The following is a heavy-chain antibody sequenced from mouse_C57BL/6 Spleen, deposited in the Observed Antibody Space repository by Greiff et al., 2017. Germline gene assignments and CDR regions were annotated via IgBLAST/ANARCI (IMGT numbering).Heavy chain of an antibody. Sequence: VQLQQSGPVLVKPGASVKMSCKASGYTFTDYYMNWVKQSHGKSLEWIGVINPYNVGTSYNQKFKGKATLTVDKSSSTAYMELNSLTSEDSAVYYCANYYGSGWFAYWGQGTLVTVSA. J-gene: IGHJ3*01. CDR2: INPYNVGT. CDR1: GYTFTDYY. V-gene: IGHV1-19*01. CDR3: ANYYGSGWFAY. D-gene: IGHD1-1*01.